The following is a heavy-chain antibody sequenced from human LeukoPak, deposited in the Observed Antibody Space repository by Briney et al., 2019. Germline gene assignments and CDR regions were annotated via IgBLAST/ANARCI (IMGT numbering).Heavy chain of an antibody. J-gene: IGHJ6*03. V-gene: IGHV4-39*01. Sequence: SETLSLTCTVSGGSISSSSYYWGWIRQPPGKGQEWIGSIYYSGSTYYNPSLKSRVTISVDTSKNQFSLKLSSVTAADTAVYYCASPRYYYYMDVWGKGTTVTVSS. CDR3: ASPRYYYYMDV. CDR1: GGSISSSSYY. CDR2: IYYSGST.